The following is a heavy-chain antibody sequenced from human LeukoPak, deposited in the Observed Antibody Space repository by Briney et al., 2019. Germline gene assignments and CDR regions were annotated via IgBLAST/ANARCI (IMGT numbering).Heavy chain of an antibody. CDR2: ISGNGDTI. CDR3: VSAYGGLLDH. V-gene: IGHV3-48*03. CDR1: GFTFSSYE. D-gene: IGHD3-10*01. J-gene: IGHJ4*02. Sequence: SGGSLRLSCAASGFTFSSYEKNWVRQAPGKGLEWVSYISGNGDTIYYADSVKGRFTISRDNAKKSLYLRMNSLRVEDTAVYYCVSAYGGLLDHWGQGTLVSVSS.